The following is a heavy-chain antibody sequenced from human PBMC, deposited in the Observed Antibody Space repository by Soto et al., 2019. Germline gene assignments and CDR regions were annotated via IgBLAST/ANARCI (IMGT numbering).Heavy chain of an antibody. CDR3: ARASIAVAGTHVWFDP. D-gene: IGHD6-19*01. CDR1: GYTFTSYA. V-gene: IGHV1-3*01. Sequence: QVQLVQSGAEVKKPGASVKVSCKASGYTFTSYAMHWVRQAPGQRLEWMGWINAGNGNTKYSQKFQGRVTITRDTSASTAYMELSSLRSEDTAVYYCARASIAVAGTHVWFDPWGQGTLVTVSS. J-gene: IGHJ5*02. CDR2: INAGNGNT.